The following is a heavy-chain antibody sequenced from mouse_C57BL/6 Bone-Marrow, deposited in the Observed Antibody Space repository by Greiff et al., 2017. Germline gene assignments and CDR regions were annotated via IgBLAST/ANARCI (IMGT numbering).Heavy chain of an antibody. Sequence: VQLQQSGAELVKPGASVKLSCTASGFNIKDYYMHWVKQRTEQGLEWIGRIDPEDGETKYAPKVQGKATITADTSSNTAYLQLSSLTSEDTAVYYCARTHYYGSPWFAYGGQGTLVTVSA. V-gene: IGHV14-2*01. J-gene: IGHJ3*01. CDR3: ARTHYYGSPWFAY. CDR1: GFNIKDYY. CDR2: IDPEDGET. D-gene: IGHD1-1*01.